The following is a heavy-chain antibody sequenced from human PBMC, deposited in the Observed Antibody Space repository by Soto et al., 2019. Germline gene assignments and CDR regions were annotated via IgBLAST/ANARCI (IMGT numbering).Heavy chain of an antibody. CDR1: GFTFSTYS. Sequence: GGSLRLSCAASGFTFSTYSMNWVRQAPGKGLEWVSYISSGSGTIYYADSVKGRLTISRDNAKNSLYLQMNSLRAEDTAVYYCARSPLPLLAAAGRDYYMDVWGKGTTVTVSS. CDR2: ISSGSGTI. D-gene: IGHD6-13*01. J-gene: IGHJ6*03. CDR3: ARSPLPLLAAAGRDYYMDV. V-gene: IGHV3-48*01.